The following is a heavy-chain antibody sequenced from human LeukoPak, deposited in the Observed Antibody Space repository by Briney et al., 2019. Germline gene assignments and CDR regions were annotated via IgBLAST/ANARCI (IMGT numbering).Heavy chain of an antibody. CDR1: GGSISSGSYY. CDR3: ARDLVVTPWPDAFDI. V-gene: IGHV4-61*02. J-gene: IGHJ3*02. CDR2: IYTSGST. Sequence: SETLSLTCTVSGGSISSGSYYWSWIRQPAGKGLEWIGRIYTSGSTNYNPSLKSRVTISVDTSKNQFSLKLSSVTAADTAVYYCARDLVVTPWPDAFDIWGQGTMVTVSS. D-gene: IGHD4-23*01.